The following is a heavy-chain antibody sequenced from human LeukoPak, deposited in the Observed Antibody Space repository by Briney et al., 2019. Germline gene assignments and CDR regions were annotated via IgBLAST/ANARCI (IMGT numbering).Heavy chain of an antibody. Sequence: ASVKVSCKASGGTFSSYAISWVRQAPGQGLEWMGGIIPIFGTANYAQRFQGRVTITADESTSTAYMELSSLRSEDTAVYYCARADYYGSPSFDIWGQGTMVTVSS. V-gene: IGHV1-69*13. D-gene: IGHD3-10*01. J-gene: IGHJ3*02. CDR3: ARADYYGSPSFDI. CDR2: IIPIFGTA. CDR1: GGTFSSYA.